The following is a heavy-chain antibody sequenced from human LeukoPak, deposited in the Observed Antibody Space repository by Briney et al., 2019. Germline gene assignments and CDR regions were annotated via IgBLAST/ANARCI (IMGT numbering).Heavy chain of an antibody. Sequence: TGGSLRLSCAASGFTFSSYAMSWVRQAPGKGLEWVSAISGSGGSTYYADSVKGRFTISRDNSKNTLYLQMNSPRAEDTAVYYCAKDPRHPYYYGSGSYPDYWGQGTLVTVSS. CDR1: GFTFSSYA. V-gene: IGHV3-23*01. CDR3: AKDPRHPYYYGSGSYPDY. J-gene: IGHJ4*02. CDR2: ISGSGGST. D-gene: IGHD3-10*01.